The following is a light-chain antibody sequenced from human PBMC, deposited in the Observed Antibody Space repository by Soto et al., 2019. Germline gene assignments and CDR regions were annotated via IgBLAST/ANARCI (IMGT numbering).Light chain of an antibody. Sequence: DIQMTQSPSSLSASVGDRVTITCRASQGIRNDLNWYQEKPGKAPKRLIYSASSLQSGVPSRFSGSGSGTEFTLTISSLQPEDIATYYCLPPNTYPWTFGQGTKVDIK. V-gene: IGKV1-17*01. J-gene: IGKJ1*01. CDR1: QGIRND. CDR3: LPPNTYPWT. CDR2: SAS.